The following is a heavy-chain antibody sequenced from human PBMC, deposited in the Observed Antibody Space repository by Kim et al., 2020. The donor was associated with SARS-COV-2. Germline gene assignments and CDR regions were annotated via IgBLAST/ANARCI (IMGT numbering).Heavy chain of an antibody. CDR1: GFTFSDYY. Sequence: GGSLRLSCAASGFTFSDYYMSWIRQAPGKGLEWVSYISSSSSYTNYADSVKGRFTISRDNAKNSLYLQMNSLRAEDTAVYYCARVIRDGYNSHYWYFDLWGRGTLVTVSS. CDR3: ARVIRDGYNSHYWYFDL. CDR2: ISSSSSYT. D-gene: IGHD5-12*01. V-gene: IGHV3-11*05. J-gene: IGHJ2*01.